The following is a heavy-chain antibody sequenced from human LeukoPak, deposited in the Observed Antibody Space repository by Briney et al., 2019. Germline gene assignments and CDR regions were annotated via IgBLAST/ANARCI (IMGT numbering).Heavy chain of an antibody. D-gene: IGHD4-17*01. CDR1: GFTFSSYA. J-gene: IGHJ6*03. Sequence: GGSLRHSCAASGFTFSSYAMSWVRQAPGKGLEWVSAISGSGGSTYYADSVKGRFTISRDNSKNTLYLQMNSLRAEDTAVYYCASGGDYVAYYYYYMDVWGKGTTVTVSS. V-gene: IGHV3-23*01. CDR2: ISGSGGST. CDR3: ASGGDYVAYYYYYMDV.